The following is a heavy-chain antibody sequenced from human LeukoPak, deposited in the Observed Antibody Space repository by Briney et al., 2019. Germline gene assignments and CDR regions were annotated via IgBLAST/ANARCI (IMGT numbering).Heavy chain of an antibody. V-gene: IGHV1-8*01. J-gene: IGHJ2*01. CDR3: ARLYSSSWYPSTYWYFDL. CDR2: MSPNSGDT. D-gene: IGHD6-13*01. CDR1: GYTFTSHD. Sequence: GASVKVSCKASGYTFTSHDINWVRQATGQGLEWMGWMSPNSGDTGYAQKFQGRVTMTTDTSTSTAYMELRSLRSDDTAVYYCARLYSSSWYPSTYWYFDLWGRGTLVTVSS.